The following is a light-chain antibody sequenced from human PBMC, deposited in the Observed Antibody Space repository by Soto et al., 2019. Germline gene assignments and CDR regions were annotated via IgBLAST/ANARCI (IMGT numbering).Light chain of an antibody. Sequence: QSALTQPASVSGSPGQSITISCTGTSSDFGNYNLVSWYQQHPGKAPKLMIYEGGKRPSGVSNRFSGSTSGNTASLTISGLQAEDEADYYCFSFATSSTLFGGGPKLTVL. J-gene: IGLJ2*01. CDR2: EGG. CDR1: SSDFGNYNL. V-gene: IGLV2-23*01. CDR3: FSFATSSTL.